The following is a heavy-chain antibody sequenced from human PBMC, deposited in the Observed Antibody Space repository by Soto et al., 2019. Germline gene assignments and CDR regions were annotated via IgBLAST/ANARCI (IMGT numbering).Heavy chain of an antibody. Sequence: ASVKVFCKASGYTFAFYFIHWVRQAPGHGLEWMGTINPTGGPTSYAQKFQGRVTMTRDTSTNTVYMELTSLTYDDTAVYYCTRAEEMATIRFEHWGQGTLVTVSS. CDR2: INPTGGPT. CDR1: GYTFAFYF. J-gene: IGHJ4*02. V-gene: IGHV1-46*01. CDR3: TRAEEMATIRFEH.